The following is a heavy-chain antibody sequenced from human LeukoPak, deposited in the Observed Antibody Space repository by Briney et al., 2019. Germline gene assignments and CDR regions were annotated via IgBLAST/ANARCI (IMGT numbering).Heavy chain of an antibody. CDR2: IYYSGTT. CDR1: GGSFSSSDYY. J-gene: IGHJ3*02. CDR3: ARHEWGITNAFDI. Sequence: SETLSLTCTVAGGSFSSSDYYWGWIRQPPGKGLEWIGSIYYSGTTYYNPSLKSRVTISVDTSKKQFSLKLRSVTAADTAVYYCARHEWGITNAFDIWGQGTMVTVSS. V-gene: IGHV4-39*01. D-gene: IGHD1-14*01.